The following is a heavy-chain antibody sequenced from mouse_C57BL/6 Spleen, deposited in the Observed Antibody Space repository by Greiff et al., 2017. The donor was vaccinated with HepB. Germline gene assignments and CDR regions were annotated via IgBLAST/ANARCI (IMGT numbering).Heavy chain of an antibody. V-gene: IGHV5-4*03. CDR2: ISDGGSYT. CDR3: ATVVAPYYAMDY. Sequence: EVKRVESGGGGVKPGGSLKLACAASGFTFRSYAMAGVRQTPEKRLEWVATISDGGSYTYYPDNVKGRFTISRDNAKNNLDLQMSHLKSEDTAMYYCATVVAPYYAMDYWGQGTSVTVSS. J-gene: IGHJ4*01. CDR1: GFTFRSYA. D-gene: IGHD1-1*01.